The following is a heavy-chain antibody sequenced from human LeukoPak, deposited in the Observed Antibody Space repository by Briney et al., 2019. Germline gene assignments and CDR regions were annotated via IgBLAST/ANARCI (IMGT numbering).Heavy chain of an antibody. Sequence: SETLSLTCAVYGGSFSGYYWSWIRQPPGKGLEWIGEINHSGSTNYNPSLKSRVTISVDTSKNQFSLKLSSVTAADTAVYYCARRDTYYYDSRGYFAFDIWGQGTMVTVSS. V-gene: IGHV4-34*01. J-gene: IGHJ3*02. D-gene: IGHD3-22*01. CDR3: ARRDTYYYDSRGYFAFDI. CDR1: GGSFSGYY. CDR2: INHSGST.